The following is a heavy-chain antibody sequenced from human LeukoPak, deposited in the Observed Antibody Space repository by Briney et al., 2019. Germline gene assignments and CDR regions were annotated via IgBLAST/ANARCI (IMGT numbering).Heavy chain of an antibody. CDR2: IYSGGST. Sequence: QPGGSLRLSCAASGFTVSSNYMTWVRQAPGKGLEWVSVIYSGGSTYYADSVKGRFTISRDNSKNTLYLQMNSLRAEDTAVYYYASTVSGFGELNYWGQGTLVTVSS. CDR1: GFTVSSNY. V-gene: IGHV3-66*02. J-gene: IGHJ4*02. CDR3: ASTVSGFGELNY. D-gene: IGHD3-10*01.